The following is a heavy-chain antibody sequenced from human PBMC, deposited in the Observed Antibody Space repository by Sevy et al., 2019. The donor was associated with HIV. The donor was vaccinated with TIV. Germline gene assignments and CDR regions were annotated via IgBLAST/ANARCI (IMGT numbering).Heavy chain of an antibody. D-gene: IGHD2-21*01. CDR3: ARASLGVRFYYMDV. V-gene: IGHV3-48*03. CDR1: TFTFSRYD. J-gene: IGHJ6*03. Sequence: GGSLRLSCVDSTFTFSRYDMNWVRQAPGKGLEWLAYISSYDGTIYYADSVKGRFTISRDNAKNSLYLHMNSLRVEDTAVYYCARASLGVRFYYMDVWGIGTTVTVSS. CDR2: ISSYDGTI.